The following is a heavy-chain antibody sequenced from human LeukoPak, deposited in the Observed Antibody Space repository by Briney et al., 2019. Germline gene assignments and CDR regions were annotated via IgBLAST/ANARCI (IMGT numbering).Heavy chain of an antibody. J-gene: IGHJ5*02. V-gene: IGHV1-2*02. CDR2: INPNSGGT. Sequence: ASVKVPCKASGYTFTDYHLHWVRQAPGQGLEWMGWINPNSGGTNYAQKFQGRVTMTRDTSINTAYIELNRLRSDDTAVYYCARGYCTGGSCSGAWFDPWGQGTLVTVSS. CDR3: ARGYCTGGSCSGAWFDP. D-gene: IGHD2-15*01. CDR1: GYTFTDYH.